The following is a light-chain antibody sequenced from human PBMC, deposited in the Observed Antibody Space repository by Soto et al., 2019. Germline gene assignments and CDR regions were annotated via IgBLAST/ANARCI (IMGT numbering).Light chain of an antibody. CDR2: AAS. CDR3: QLAYIVPFT. J-gene: IGKJ4*01. V-gene: IGKV1D-12*01. CDR1: QGINSW. Sequence: DIQMTQSPSSVSASVGDRVTITCRASQGINSWLAWYQQKPGKAPKLLISAASSLQSGVPSRFSVNGSGTDFTLTISSLQPEDFATYYCQLAYIVPFTFGGGTKVEIK.